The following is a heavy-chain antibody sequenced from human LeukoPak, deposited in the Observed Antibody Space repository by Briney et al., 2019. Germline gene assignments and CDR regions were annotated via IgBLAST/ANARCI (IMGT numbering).Heavy chain of an antibody. CDR1: GFSFSDYL. CDR3: ARAGLYGDYTFDY. V-gene: IGHV3-7*01. CDR2: IKKDGSEK. J-gene: IGHJ4*02. D-gene: IGHD4-17*01. Sequence: GGSLRLSCAVSGFSFSDYLMSWVRQAPGKGLEWVANIKKDGSEKYYVDSVKGRFTISRDNAKNSLYLQMNSLRAEDTAVYYCARAGLYGDYTFDYWGQGILVTVSS.